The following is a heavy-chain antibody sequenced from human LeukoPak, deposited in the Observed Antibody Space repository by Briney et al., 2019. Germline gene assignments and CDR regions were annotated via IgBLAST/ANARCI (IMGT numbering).Heavy chain of an antibody. V-gene: IGHV1-2*02. CDR1: GYMFTDYY. J-gene: IGHJ3*02. CDR2: IYPKSGGT. Sequence: ASVKVSCKASGYMFTDYYMHWVRQAPGQGLEWMGWIYPKSGGTTYAQKFQGRVTMTRDTPISTVYTELSRLRSDDTAFYYCARDGVSGGAFDIWGRGTMVTVSS. CDR3: ARDGVSGGAFDI. D-gene: IGHD3-10*02.